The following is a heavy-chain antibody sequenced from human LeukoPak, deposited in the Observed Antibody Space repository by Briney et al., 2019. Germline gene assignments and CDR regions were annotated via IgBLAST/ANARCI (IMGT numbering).Heavy chain of an antibody. J-gene: IGHJ4*02. D-gene: IGHD2-8*01. CDR3: ARDRGYCTNAVCPADY. CDR1: GYTFTGYG. V-gene: IGHV1-18*01. Sequence: GASVKFSCKTSGYTFTGYGFNWVRQAPGQGLEWMGWISTYNGNTNFAQKLQGRVTMTTDTSTSTAYMELRSLRSDDTAVYYCARDRGYCTNAVCPADYWGQGTLVTVSS. CDR2: ISTYNGNT.